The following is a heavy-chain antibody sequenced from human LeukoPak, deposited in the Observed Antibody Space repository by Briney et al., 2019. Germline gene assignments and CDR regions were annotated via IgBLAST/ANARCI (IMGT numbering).Heavy chain of an antibody. J-gene: IGHJ6*02. CDR2: IIPILGIA. CDR1: GGTFSSYA. V-gene: IGHV1-69*04. D-gene: IGHD4-17*01. CDR3: ARSTVTTREYYGMDV. Sequence: SVKVSCKASGGTFSSYAISWVRQAPGQRLEWMGRIIPILGIANYAQKFQGRVTITADKSTSTAYMELSSLRSEDTAVYYCARSTVTTREYYGMDVWGQGTTVTVSS.